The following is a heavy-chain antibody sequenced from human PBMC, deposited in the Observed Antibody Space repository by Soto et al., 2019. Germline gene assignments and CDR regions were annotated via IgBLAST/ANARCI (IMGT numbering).Heavy chain of an antibody. CDR1: GGSISSSSYY. Sequence: ASETLSLTCTVSGGSISSSSYYRGWIRQPPGKGLEWIGSIYYSGSTSYNPALKSRVTLSADTSRNQFSLKLSSVTAADTAVYYCARHSGPYAGSWFDPWGQGTLVTVSS. CDR2: IYYSGST. J-gene: IGHJ5*02. V-gene: IGHV4-39*01. CDR3: ARHSGPYAGSWFDP. D-gene: IGHD6-19*01.